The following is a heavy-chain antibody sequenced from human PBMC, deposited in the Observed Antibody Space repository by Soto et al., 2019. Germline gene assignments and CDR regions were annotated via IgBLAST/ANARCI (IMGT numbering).Heavy chain of an antibody. Sequence: SETLSLTCTVSGGSISGRCWSWVRQSPGKGLEWIGYFCYTGSTNYNPSLKSRVTISVDRSKTQCSLKLTSVTAADTAVYYCAKSHYESRTLTYWGQGTLVTVSS. CDR3: AKSHYESRTLTY. CDR2: FCYTGST. J-gene: IGHJ4*02. V-gene: IGHV4-59*01. D-gene: IGHD3-22*01. CDR1: GGSISGRC.